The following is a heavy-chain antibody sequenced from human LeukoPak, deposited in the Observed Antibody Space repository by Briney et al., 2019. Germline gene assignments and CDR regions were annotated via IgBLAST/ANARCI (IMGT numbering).Heavy chain of an antibody. V-gene: IGHV3-23*01. Sequence: GGSLRLSCAASGFTFSNYAINWVRQAPGMGLEWVSGISGSGDTTYYADSVKGRVTISRDNSKNTVNLQLNSLRAEETAVYYCAKRGAPGIKDAFEIWGQGTMVTVSS. CDR2: ISGSGDTT. CDR1: GFTFSNYA. CDR3: AKRGAPGIKDAFEI. J-gene: IGHJ3*02.